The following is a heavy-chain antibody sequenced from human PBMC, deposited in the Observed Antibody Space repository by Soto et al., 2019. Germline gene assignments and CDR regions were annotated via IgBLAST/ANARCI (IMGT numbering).Heavy chain of an antibody. V-gene: IGHV1-69*13. CDR2: IIPIFGTA. D-gene: IGHD3-3*01. CDR1: GGTFSSYA. CDR3: ARDQGITTFGVYSMYYYGMDV. J-gene: IGHJ6*02. Sequence: GASVKVSCKASGGTFSSYAISWVRQAPGQGLEWMGGIIPIFGTANYAQKFQGRVTITADESTSTAYMELSSLRSEDTAVYYCARDQGITTFGVYSMYYYGMDVWGQGTTVTSP.